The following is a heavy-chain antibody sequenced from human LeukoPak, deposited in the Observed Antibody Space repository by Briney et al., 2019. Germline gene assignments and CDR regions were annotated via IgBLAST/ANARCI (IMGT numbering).Heavy chain of an antibody. J-gene: IGHJ4*02. V-gene: IGHV3-33*08. CDR2: IWYDGSNK. Sequence: GGSLRLSCVASGFTVSNYYMTWVRQAPGKGLEWVAVIWYDGSNKYYADSVKGRFTISRDNAKNTLYLQMNSLRAEDTAVYYCARGPGIQLWSDYWGQGTLVTVSS. D-gene: IGHD5-18*01. CDR3: ARGPGIQLWSDY. CDR1: GFTVSNYY.